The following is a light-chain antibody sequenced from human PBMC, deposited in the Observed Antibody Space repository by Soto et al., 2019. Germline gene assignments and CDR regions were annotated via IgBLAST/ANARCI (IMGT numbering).Light chain of an antibody. CDR2: KDR. Sequence: SYELTQPPSVSVSPGQTASITCSGDKLGNKYACWYQQKPGQSPVLVIYKDRKRPSGIPERFSGSNSGNTATLTISATQAMDEAEYYCKVWDTSTRVFGGRTKLTVL. J-gene: IGLJ3*02. V-gene: IGLV3-1*01. CDR3: KVWDTSTRV. CDR1: KLGNKY.